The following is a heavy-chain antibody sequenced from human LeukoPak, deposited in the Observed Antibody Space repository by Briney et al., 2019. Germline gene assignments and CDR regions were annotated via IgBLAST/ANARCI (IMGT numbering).Heavy chain of an antibody. CDR1: GFTISTYT. Sequence: SGGSLRLSCAASGFTISTYTIHWVRQAPGKGLEWVAVISNDGHFKYYADSVKGRFTISRDNSKSTLFLQMNSLTIEDTAVYYCARETRLPRNDILINRRAFDIWGQGTILTVSS. CDR2: ISNDGHFK. V-gene: IGHV3-30-3*01. D-gene: IGHD3-9*01. J-gene: IGHJ3*02. CDR3: ARETRLPRNDILINRRAFDI.